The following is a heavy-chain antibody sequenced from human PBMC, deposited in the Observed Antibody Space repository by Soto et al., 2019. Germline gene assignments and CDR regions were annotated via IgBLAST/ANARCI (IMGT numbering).Heavy chain of an antibody. CDR2: INHSGST. J-gene: IGHJ5*02. Sequence: PSETLSLTCAVYGGSFSRYFWSWIRQPPGKALEWIGEINHSGSTDFNPSLKSRVTISVDPSRDQFSLRLSSVTAADTAVYYCARGDGKTFGDSRVNWLDPWGQGTLVTVSS. CDR3: ARGDGKTFGDSRVNWLDP. V-gene: IGHV4-34*01. D-gene: IGHD4-17*01. CDR1: GGSFSRYF.